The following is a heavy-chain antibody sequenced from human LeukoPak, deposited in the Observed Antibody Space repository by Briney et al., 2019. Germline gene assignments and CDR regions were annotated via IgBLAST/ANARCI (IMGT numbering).Heavy chain of an antibody. D-gene: IGHD2-15*01. CDR1: GGSISSYY. V-gene: IGHV4-59*01. CDR2: IYYSGST. CDR3: ARYPSYCSGGSRGYYYYYMDV. J-gene: IGHJ6*03. Sequence: SETLSLTCTVSGGSISSYYWSWIRQPPGKGLEWIGYIYYSGSTNYNPSLKSRVTISVDTSKNQFSLKLSSVTAADTAVYYCARYPSYCSGGSRGYYYYYMDVWGKGTTVTVSS.